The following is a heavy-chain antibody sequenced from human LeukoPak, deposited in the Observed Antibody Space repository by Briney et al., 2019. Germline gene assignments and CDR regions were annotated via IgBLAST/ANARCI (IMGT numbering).Heavy chain of an antibody. CDR3: ARRSSYGPFDY. Sequence: GGSLRLSCAASGFTFSSYAMHWVRQAPGKGLEWVAVISYDGSNKYYADSVKGRFTISRDNSKNTLYLQMNRLRAEDTAVYYCARRSSYGPFDYWGQGTLVTVSS. CDR1: GFTFSSYA. J-gene: IGHJ4*02. D-gene: IGHD5-18*01. V-gene: IGHV3-30*04. CDR2: ISYDGSNK.